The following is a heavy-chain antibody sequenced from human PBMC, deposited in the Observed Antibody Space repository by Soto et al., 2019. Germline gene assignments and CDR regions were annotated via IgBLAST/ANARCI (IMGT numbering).Heavy chain of an antibody. D-gene: IGHD1-7*01. Sequence: SVKVSCKASGGTFSSYAISWVRQAPGQGLEWMGGIIPIFGTANYAQKFQGRVTITADESTSTAYMELSSLRSEDTAVYYCARPKGGELGMDVWGQGTTVTVSS. CDR1: GGTFSSYA. J-gene: IGHJ6*02. CDR2: IIPIFGTA. V-gene: IGHV1-69*13. CDR3: ARPKGGELGMDV.